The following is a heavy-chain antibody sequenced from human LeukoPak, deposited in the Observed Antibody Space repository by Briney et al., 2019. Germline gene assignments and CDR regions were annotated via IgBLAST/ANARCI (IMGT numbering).Heavy chain of an antibody. V-gene: IGHV3-48*02. CDR3: ARSSGGKFDY. D-gene: IGHD1-26*01. CDR2: ITSGGSTI. J-gene: IGHJ4*02. CDR1: GFIFSSYS. Sequence: GGSLRLSCVASGFIFSSYSMNWVRQAPGKGLEWVSYITSGGSTINYADSVKGRFTISRDNAKNSLYLQMNSLRDEDTAVYYCARSSGGKFDYWGQGTLVTVSS.